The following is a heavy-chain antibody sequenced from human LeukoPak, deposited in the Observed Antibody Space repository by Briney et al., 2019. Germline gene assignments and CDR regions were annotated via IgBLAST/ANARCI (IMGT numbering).Heavy chain of an antibody. V-gene: IGHV3-21*01. CDR3: ARVGSGDTGFDY. D-gene: IGHD5-18*01. J-gene: IGHJ4*02. CDR1: GFTFSRYS. CDR2: ISSSSIYT. Sequence: GGSLRLSCAASGFTFSRYSMNWVRQAPGKGLEWVASISSSSIYTYYADSVKGRFTISRDNAKNSLYLQMNSLRAEDTAVYYCARVGSGDTGFDYWGQGTLVTVSS.